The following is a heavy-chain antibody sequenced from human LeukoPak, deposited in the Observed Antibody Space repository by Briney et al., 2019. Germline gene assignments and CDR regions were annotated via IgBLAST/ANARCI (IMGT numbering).Heavy chain of an antibody. CDR2: ISYDGSNK. V-gene: IGHV3-30*03. J-gene: IGHJ4*02. CDR1: GFTFSSYG. Sequence: PGRSLRLSCAASGFTFSSYGMHWVRQAPGKGLEWVAVISYDGSNKYYADSVKGRFTISRDNSKNTLYLQMNSLRAEDTAGYYCLYSSSSGDYWGQGTLVTVSS. D-gene: IGHD6-13*01. CDR3: LYSSSSGDY.